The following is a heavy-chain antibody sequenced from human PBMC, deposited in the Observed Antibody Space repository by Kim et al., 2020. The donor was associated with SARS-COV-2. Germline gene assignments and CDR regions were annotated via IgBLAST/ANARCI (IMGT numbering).Heavy chain of an antibody. Sequence: ADSVKGRLTVSRDNAKNTLYLQKNSLRVEDTAMYDCAGPLRLGEPNAFDMWGQGTVVTVSS. CDR3: AGPLRLGEPNAFDM. V-gene: IGHV3-74*01. J-gene: IGHJ3*02. D-gene: IGHD3-16*01.